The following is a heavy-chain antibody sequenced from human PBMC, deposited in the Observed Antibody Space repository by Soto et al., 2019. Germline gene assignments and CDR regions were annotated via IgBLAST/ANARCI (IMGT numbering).Heavy chain of an antibody. CDR1: GFTVSSNY. J-gene: IGHJ6*03. D-gene: IGHD2-15*01. Sequence: EVQLVESGGGLVQPGGSLRLSCAASGFTVSSNYMSWVRQAPGKGLECVSVIYSGGSTYYADSVKGRFTISRHNSKNTLYLQMNRLRAEDTAVYYCARQNGGHYCSGGSCYEAPYYYYYMDVWGKGTTVTVSS. CDR3: ARQNGGHYCSGGSCYEAPYYYYYMDV. CDR2: IYSGGST. V-gene: IGHV3-53*04.